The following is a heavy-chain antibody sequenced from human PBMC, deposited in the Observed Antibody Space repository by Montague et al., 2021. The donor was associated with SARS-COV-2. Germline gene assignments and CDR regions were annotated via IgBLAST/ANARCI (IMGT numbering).Heavy chain of an antibody. D-gene: IGHD3-3*01. CDR2: IYYSGST. V-gene: IGHV4-61*01. J-gene: IGHJ6*02. Sequence: SETLSLTCTVSGGSVSSGSYYWSWIRQPPGRGLEWIGYIYYSGSTNYNPSLKSRVTISVDTSKNQFSLKLSSVTAADTAVYYCARDPCRTTIFGVVTRYGMDVWGQGTTVTVSS. CDR3: ARDPCRTTIFGVVTRYGMDV. CDR1: GGSVSSGSYY.